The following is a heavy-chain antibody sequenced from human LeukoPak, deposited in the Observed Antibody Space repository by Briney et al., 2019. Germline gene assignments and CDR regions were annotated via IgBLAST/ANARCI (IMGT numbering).Heavy chain of an antibody. Sequence: PGGSLRLSCAASGFTFSSYWMSWVRQAPGKGLERVANIKQDGSEKFYVDSVKGRFTISRDNAKNSLYLQMNSLRAEDTAVYYCARAVSSGYYNLYFDYWGQGTLVTVSS. CDR3: ARAVSSGYYNLYFDY. CDR1: GFTFSSYW. CDR2: IKQDGSEK. D-gene: IGHD3-3*01. J-gene: IGHJ4*02. V-gene: IGHV3-7*04.